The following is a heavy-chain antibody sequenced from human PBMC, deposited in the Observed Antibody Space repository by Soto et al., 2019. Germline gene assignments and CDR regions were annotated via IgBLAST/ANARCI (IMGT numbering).Heavy chain of an antibody. CDR1: RYIFTSYW. Sequence: PGESLKISCEAPRYIFTSYWITWVRQMPGKGLEWMGRIDPTDSSTNYSPSFQGHVIISVDKSISTAYLQWNSLTASDTAMYYCAGTYCSSTSCQNWFDPWGQGTLVTVSS. D-gene: IGHD2-2*01. CDR2: IDPTDSST. CDR3: AGTYCSSTSCQNWFDP. J-gene: IGHJ5*02. V-gene: IGHV5-10-1*01.